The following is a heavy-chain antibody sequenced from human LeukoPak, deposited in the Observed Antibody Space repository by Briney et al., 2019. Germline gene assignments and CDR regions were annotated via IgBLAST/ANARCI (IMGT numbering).Heavy chain of an antibody. V-gene: IGHV3-21*04. CDR2: ISSSSSYI. J-gene: IGHJ4*02. D-gene: IGHD3-22*01. CDR3: AKASAMIVVVSKHFDY. Sequence: GGSLRLSCAASGFTFSSYSMNWVRQAPGKGLEWVSSISSSSSYIYFADSVKGRFTISRDNAKNSVYLQMNSLRAEDTAVYYCAKASAMIVVVSKHFDYWGQGTLVTVSS. CDR1: GFTFSSYS.